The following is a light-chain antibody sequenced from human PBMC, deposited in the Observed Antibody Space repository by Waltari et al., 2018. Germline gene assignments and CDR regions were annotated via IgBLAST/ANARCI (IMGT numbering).Light chain of an antibody. V-gene: IGKV1-39*01. CDR1: QSISSY. Sequence: DIQMTQSPSSLSASVGDRVTITCRASQSISSYLNWYQQKPGKAPKLLIYAAPSLQSGVPSRFSGSGSGTDFTLTISSLQPEDFATYYCQQSYSTPRTLGQGTKVEIK. CDR2: AAP. CDR3: QQSYSTPRT. J-gene: IGKJ1*01.